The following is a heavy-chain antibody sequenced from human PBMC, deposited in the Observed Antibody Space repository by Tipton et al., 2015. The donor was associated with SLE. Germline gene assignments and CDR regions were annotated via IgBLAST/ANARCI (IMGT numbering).Heavy chain of an antibody. CDR3: GRDPHLYYYYMDV. CDR1: GFTFSSYS. J-gene: IGHJ6*03. V-gene: IGHV3-21*01. Sequence: SLRLSCAASGFTFSSYSMNWVRQAPGKGLEWVSSISSSSSYIYYAGSVKGRFTISRDNAKNSLYLQMNSLRAEDTAVYYCGRDPHLYYYYMDVWGKGTTVTVSS. CDR2: ISSSSSYI.